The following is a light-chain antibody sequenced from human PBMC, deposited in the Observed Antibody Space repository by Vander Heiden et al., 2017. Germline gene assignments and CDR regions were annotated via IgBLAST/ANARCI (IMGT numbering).Light chain of an antibody. J-gene: IGLJ3*02. Sequence: SSELTQDPAVSVALGQTVRITCQGDSLRTYYATWYYQKPGQAPTLVIYCKNGRPSGIPDRFSGSSSGNTASLTISGAQAEDEADYYCNSRDSSGNHLVFGGGTKLTVL. V-gene: IGLV3-19*01. CDR2: CKN. CDR3: NSRDSSGNHLV. CDR1: SLRTYY.